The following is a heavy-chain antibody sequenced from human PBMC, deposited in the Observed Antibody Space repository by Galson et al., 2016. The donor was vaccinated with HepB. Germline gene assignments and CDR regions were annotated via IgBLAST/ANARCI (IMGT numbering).Heavy chain of an antibody. V-gene: IGHV4-61*03. CDR1: GDSVSNSDYY. CDR2: VYHTGGT. J-gene: IGHJ2*01. Sequence: ETLSLTCAVSGDSVSNSDYYWTWIRQPPGKGLEWIGYVYHTGGTGYNPSLKSRVTISMDTPKDHFSLQLTSVTAADTAVYYCAGDHLQSVYGSGQSCYFDLWGRGTLVTVSS. CDR3: AGDHLQSVYGSGQSCYFDL. D-gene: IGHD3-10*01.